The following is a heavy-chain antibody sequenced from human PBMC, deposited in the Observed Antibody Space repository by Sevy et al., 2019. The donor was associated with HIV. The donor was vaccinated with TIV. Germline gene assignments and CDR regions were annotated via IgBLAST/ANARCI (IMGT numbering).Heavy chain of an antibody. D-gene: IGHD3-9*01. V-gene: IGHV3-53*01. CDR3: ASSSDILTGSDAFDI. CDR1: GFTVSSNY. Sequence: GGSLRLSCAASGFTVSSNYMSWVRQAPGKGLEWVSVIYSGGSTYYADSVKGRFTISGDNSKNTLYLQMNSLRAEDTAVYYCASSSDILTGSDAFDIWGQGTMVTVSS. CDR2: IYSGGST. J-gene: IGHJ3*02.